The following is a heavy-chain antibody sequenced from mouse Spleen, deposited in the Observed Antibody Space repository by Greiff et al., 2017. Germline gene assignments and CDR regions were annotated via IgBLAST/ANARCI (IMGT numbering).Heavy chain of an antibody. CDR3: ARDRDRYDRPLAY. CDR2: ISYDGGN. V-gene: IGHV3-6*01. CDR1: GYSITSGYY. J-gene: IGHJ3*01. Sequence: EVQLVESGPGLVKPSQSLSLTCSVTGYSITSGYYWNWIRQFPGNKLEWMGYISYDGGNNYNPSLKNRISITRDTSKNQFFLKLNSVTTEDTATYYCARDRDRYDRPLAYWGQGTLVTVSA. D-gene: IGHD2-14*01.